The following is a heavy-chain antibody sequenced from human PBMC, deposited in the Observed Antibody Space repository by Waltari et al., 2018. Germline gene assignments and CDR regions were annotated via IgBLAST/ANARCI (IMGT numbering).Heavy chain of an antibody. Sequence: QVQLVQSGAEVKKPGASVKVSCKASGYTFTGYYMHWVRQAPGQGLEWMGWINPNRGGTNYAQKFQGRVTMTRDTSISTAYMELSRLRSDDTAVYYCARARGSNYLRAFDIWGQGTMVTVSS. V-gene: IGHV1-2*02. CDR1: GYTFTGYY. CDR3: ARARGSNYLRAFDI. J-gene: IGHJ3*02. D-gene: IGHD4-4*01. CDR2: INPNRGGT.